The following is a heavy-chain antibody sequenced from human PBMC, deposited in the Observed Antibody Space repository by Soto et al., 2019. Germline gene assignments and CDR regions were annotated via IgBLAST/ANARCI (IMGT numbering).Heavy chain of an antibody. V-gene: IGHV3-48*03. D-gene: IGHD1-1*01. CDR2: ISSSGYT. CDR1: GFTLRGYE. J-gene: IGHJ6*02. Sequence: GGSLRLSWAASGFTLRGYEVDWVRQAPGKGLEWVAYISSSGYTMYADSVRGRFSTSRDNTRNSFYLNMDSLRVGDTATYYCVRGTPTPGLDIWGRGTTVTVSS. CDR3: VRGTPTPGLDI.